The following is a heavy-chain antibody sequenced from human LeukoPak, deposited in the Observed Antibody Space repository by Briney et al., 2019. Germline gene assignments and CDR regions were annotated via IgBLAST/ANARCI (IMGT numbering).Heavy chain of an antibody. CDR3: ASQPRYCSGGSCSDAFDI. D-gene: IGHD2-15*01. Sequence: SETLSLTCTVSGGSISSYYWSWIRQPPEEGLEWIVYIYYSGSTNYNPSLKSRVTISVDTSKNQFSLKLSSVTAADTAVYYCASQPRYCSGGSCSDAFDIWGQGTMVTVSS. CDR1: GGSISSYY. CDR2: IYYSGST. V-gene: IGHV4-59*01. J-gene: IGHJ3*02.